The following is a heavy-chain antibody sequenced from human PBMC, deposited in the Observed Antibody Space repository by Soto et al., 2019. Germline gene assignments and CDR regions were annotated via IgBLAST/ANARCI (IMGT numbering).Heavy chain of an antibody. CDR2: ISGSGDGT. Sequence: PGGSLRLSCAASGFSVSDYAMSWVRQAPGKGLEWVSSISGSGDGTYYGDSVKGWFTLSRDTSQKTLYLQMNNLRGEDTAVYFCTKSRRSVLMVYGFGGMDVWGPGTTVTVSS. CDR1: GFSVSDYA. D-gene: IGHD2-8*01. J-gene: IGHJ6*02. CDR3: TKSRRSVLMVYGFGGMDV. V-gene: IGHV3-23*01.